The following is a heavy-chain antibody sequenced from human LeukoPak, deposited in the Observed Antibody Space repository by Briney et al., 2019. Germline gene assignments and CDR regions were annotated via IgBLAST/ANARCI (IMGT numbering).Heavy chain of an antibody. CDR3: VRQIQTGYRVEAPGPLDY. CDR2: IIPIFGTA. CDR1: GGTFSTYA. D-gene: IGHD3-9*01. Sequence: GASVKVSCKASGGTFSTYAITWVRQAPGQGLEWMGGIIPIFGTANYAQKFQDRVTITADKSTSTSYMELSSLRSEDTAVYYCVRQIQTGYRVEAPGPLDYWGQGTLVTVSS. J-gene: IGHJ4*02. V-gene: IGHV1-69*06.